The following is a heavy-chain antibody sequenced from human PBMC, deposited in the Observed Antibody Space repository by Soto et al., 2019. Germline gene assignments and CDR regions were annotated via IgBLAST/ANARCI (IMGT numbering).Heavy chain of an antibody. V-gene: IGHV3-30-3*01. CDR3: ASSITIFGVVITEFDY. CDR2: ISYDGSNK. CDR1: GFTFSSYA. J-gene: IGHJ4*02. Sequence: GGSLRLSCAASGFTFSSYAMHWVRQAPGKGLEWVAVISYDGSNKYYADSVKGRFTISRDNSKNTLYLQMNSLRAEDTAVYYCASSITIFGVVITEFDYWGQGTLVTVSS. D-gene: IGHD3-3*01.